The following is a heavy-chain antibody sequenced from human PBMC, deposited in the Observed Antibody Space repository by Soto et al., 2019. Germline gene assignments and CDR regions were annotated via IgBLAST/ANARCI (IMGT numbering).Heavy chain of an antibody. CDR3: AKGRSYYYYYGVDV. V-gene: IGHV3-23*01. Sequence: GGSLRLSCAASGGTFSSFAMGWVRQAPGKGLEWVSDIIDSGGSTYYADSVKGRFTISRDNSKSTLYLQMNSLRAEDTALYYCAKGRSYYYYYGVDVWGQGTTVTVSS. J-gene: IGHJ6*02. CDR2: IIDSGGST. CDR1: GGTFSSFA.